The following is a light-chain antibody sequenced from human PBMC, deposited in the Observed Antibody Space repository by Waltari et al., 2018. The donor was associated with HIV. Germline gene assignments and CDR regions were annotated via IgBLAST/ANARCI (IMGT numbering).Light chain of an antibody. CDR1: SSDIGYFNY. CDR2: DVN. V-gene: IGLV2-8*01. J-gene: IGLJ2*01. CDR3: AAYAGNNIVI. Sequence: QSALTQPPSASGSPGQSVTVSCTGTSSDIGYFNYVSWYQHHPGKAPKLVIYDVNKRPSGVPDRFSASKSGATASLTVSGLLAEDEADYYCAAYAGNNIVIFGGGTKVTV.